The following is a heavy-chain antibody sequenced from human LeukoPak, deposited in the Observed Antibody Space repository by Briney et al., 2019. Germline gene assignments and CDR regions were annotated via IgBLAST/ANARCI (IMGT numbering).Heavy chain of an antibody. CDR2: INHSGST. CDR3: ARGSEFHCYMDV. J-gene: IGHJ6*03. Sequence: PSETLSLTCAVYGGSFSGYYWSWIRQPPGKGLEWIGEINHSGSTNYNPSLKSRVTISVDTSKNQFSLNLSSVTAADTAVYYCARGSEFHCYMDVWGKGTTVTVSS. CDR1: GGSFSGYY. D-gene: IGHD3-10*01. V-gene: IGHV4-34*01.